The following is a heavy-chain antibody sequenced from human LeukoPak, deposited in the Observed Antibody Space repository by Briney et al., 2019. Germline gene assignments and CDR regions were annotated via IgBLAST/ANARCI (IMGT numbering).Heavy chain of an antibody. J-gene: IGHJ4*02. CDR3: ARVPQGSSWPYYFDY. D-gene: IGHD6-13*01. Sequence: ASVKVSCKASGGTFSTYAISWVRQAPGQGLEWVGRIVPMIGTANYAQNFQGRVTITADRSTTTAYMELSSLRSEDTAVYYCARVPQGSSWPYYFDYWGQGTLVTVSS. CDR1: GGTFSTYA. V-gene: IGHV1-69*04. CDR2: IVPMIGTA.